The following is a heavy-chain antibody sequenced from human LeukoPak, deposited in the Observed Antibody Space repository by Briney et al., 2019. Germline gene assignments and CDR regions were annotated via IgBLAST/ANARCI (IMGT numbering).Heavy chain of an antibody. V-gene: IGHV4-30-2*01. Sequence: PSQTLSLTCAVSGGSISSGGYSWSWIRQPPGKGLEWIGYIYHSGSTYYNPSLKSRVTISVDRSKNQFSLKLSSVTAADTAVYYCARAAITMIVVAKGGYYFDYWGQGTLVTVSS. CDR1: GGSISSGGYS. J-gene: IGHJ4*02. D-gene: IGHD3-22*01. CDR2: IYHSGST. CDR3: ARAAITMIVVAKGGYYFDY.